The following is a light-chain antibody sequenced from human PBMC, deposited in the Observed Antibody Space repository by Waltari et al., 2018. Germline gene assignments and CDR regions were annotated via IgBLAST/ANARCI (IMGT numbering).Light chain of an antibody. CDR3: QQRSNWPPAIT. J-gene: IGKJ5*01. CDR2: DAS. Sequence: EIVLTQSPATLSLSPGERATLSWRASQSFSSYLAWYQQKPGQAPRLLIYDASNKATGIPARFSGSGSGTDFTLTISSLEPEDFAVYYCQQRSNWPPAITFGQGTRLEIK. CDR1: QSFSSY. V-gene: IGKV3-11*01.